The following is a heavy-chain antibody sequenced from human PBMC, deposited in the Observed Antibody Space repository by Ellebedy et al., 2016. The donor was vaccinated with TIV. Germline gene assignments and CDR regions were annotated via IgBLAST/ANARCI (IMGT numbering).Heavy chain of an antibody. CDR2: VDWDADE. Sequence: SGPTLVKPTQTLTLTCTFSGFSLSTSGVCVSWIRQPPGKALEWLARVDWDADEFYSRSLKTRLSVFKDTPKNLVVLTMTNMDPVDTGTYYCALIRRGAARGGPGSYYLESWGRGTLVTVSS. J-gene: IGHJ4*02. V-gene: IGHV2-70*17. CDR3: ALIRRGAARGGPGSYYLES. D-gene: IGHD3-10*01. CDR1: GFSLSTSGVC.